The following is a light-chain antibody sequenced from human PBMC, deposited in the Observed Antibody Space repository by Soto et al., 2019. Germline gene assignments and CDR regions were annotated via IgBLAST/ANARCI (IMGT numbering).Light chain of an antibody. V-gene: IGKV1-27*01. Sequence: DIQRTQSPCSLSASVGDRVTITCRVSQGISAYLAWYQQRTGKVPKLLISAASTLQSGVPSRVSGSGSGTDFTLTISSLQPEDVATYYCQQYTNVPACGGGTKVDIK. J-gene: IGKJ4*01. CDR1: QGISAY. CDR2: AAS. CDR3: QQYTNVPA.